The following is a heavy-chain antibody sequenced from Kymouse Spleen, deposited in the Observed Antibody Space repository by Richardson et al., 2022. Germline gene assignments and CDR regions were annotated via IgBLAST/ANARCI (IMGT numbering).Heavy chain of an antibody. CDR2: INHSGST. V-gene: IGHV4-34*01. Sequence: QVQLQQWGAGLLKPSETLSLTCAVYGGSFSGYYWSWIRQPPGKGLEWIGEINHSGSTNYNPSLKSRVTISVDTSKNQFSLKLSSVTAADTAVYYCARVYSSSSGDWFDPWGQGTLVTVSS. CDR1: GGSFSGYY. D-gene: IGHD6-6*01. J-gene: IGHJ5*02. CDR3: ARVYSSSSGDWFDP.